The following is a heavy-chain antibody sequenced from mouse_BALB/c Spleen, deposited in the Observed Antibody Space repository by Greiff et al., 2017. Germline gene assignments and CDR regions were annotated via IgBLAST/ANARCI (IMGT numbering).Heavy chain of an antibody. J-gene: IGHJ4*01. Sequence: QVQLKQSGAELVRPGVSVKISCKGSGYTFTDYAMHWVKQSHAKSLEWIGVISTYYGDASYNQKFKGKATMTVDKSSSTAYMELARLTSEDSAIYYCARAGMKGMDYWGQGTSVTVSS. CDR2: ISTYYGDA. CDR1: GYTFTDYA. CDR3: ARAGMKGMDY. V-gene: IGHV1S137*01.